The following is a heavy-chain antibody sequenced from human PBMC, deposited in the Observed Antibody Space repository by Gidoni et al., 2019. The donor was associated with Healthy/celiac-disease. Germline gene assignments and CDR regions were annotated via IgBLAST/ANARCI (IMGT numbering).Heavy chain of an antibody. CDR1: GGSISSYY. V-gene: IGHV4-59*08. CDR3: ARLGGTTSWFDP. CDR2: IYYSGST. Sequence: QVQLQESGPGLVKPSETLSLTCTASGGSISSYYWSWIRQPPGEGLEWIGYIYYSGSTNYNPSLKSRVTISVDTSKNQFSLKLSSVTAADTAVYYCARLGGTTSWFDPWGQGTLVTVSS. D-gene: IGHD1-7*01. J-gene: IGHJ5*02.